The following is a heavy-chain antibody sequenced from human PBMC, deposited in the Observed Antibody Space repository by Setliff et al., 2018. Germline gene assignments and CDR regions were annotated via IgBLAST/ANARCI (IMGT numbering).Heavy chain of an antibody. CDR1: GVSINSLNW. Sequence: SETLSLTCAVSGVSINSLNWWTWVRQSPGKGLEWIGYIYHDGPSVHYNPSLKSRVTMSVDKSKNQFSLELSSVTAADTAMYYCARENGYCSGGACYFMFDYWGQGTLVTVSS. D-gene: IGHD2-15*01. J-gene: IGHJ4*02. CDR3: ARENGYCSGGACYFMFDY. V-gene: IGHV4-4*02. CDR2: IYHDGPS.